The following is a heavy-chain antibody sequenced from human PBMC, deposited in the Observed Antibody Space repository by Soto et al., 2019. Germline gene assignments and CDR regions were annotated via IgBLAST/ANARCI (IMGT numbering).Heavy chain of an antibody. V-gene: IGHV1-8*01. D-gene: IGHD2-2*01. CDR1: GYTFTSYD. J-gene: IGHJ6*03. CDR3: ARGVVVVPAAGGFFGYYYYYMDV. CDR2: MNPNSGNT. Sequence: ASVKVSCKASGYTFTSYDINWVRQATGQGLEWMGWMNPNSGNTGYAQKFQGRVTMTRNTSISTAYMELGSLRSEDTAVYYCARGVVVVPAAGGFFGYYYYYMDVWGKGTTVTVSS.